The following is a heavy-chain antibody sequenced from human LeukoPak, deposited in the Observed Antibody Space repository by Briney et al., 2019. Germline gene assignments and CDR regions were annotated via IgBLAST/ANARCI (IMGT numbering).Heavy chain of an antibody. D-gene: IGHD4-17*01. CDR3: AKDQNRYGDALDY. CDR1: GFTFSSYA. CDR2: ISGSGGST. J-gene: IGHJ4*02. V-gene: IGHV3-23*01. Sequence: GGSLRLSGAASGFTFSSYAMSWVRQAPGKGLEWVSAISGSGGSTYYADSVKGRFTISRDNSKNTLYLQMNSLRAEDTAVYYCAKDQNRYGDALDYWGQGTLVTVSS.